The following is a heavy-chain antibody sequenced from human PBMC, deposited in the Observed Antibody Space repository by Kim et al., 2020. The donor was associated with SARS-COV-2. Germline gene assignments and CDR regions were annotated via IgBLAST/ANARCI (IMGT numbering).Heavy chain of an antibody. D-gene: IGHD6-13*01. CDR1: GFTFGDYA. CDR3: AKDGAAAGPFDAFDI. Sequence: GGSLRLSCAASGFTFGDYAMHCVRQAPGKGLEWVSGISWNSGSIGYADSVKGRFTISRDNAKNSLYLQMNSLRAEDTALYYCAKDGAAAGPFDAFDIWGQGTMVTVSS. J-gene: IGHJ3*02. CDR2: ISWNSGSI. V-gene: IGHV3-9*01.